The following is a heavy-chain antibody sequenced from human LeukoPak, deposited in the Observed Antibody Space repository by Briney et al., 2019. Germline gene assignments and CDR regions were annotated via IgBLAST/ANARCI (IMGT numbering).Heavy chain of an antibody. V-gene: IGHV4-59*01. D-gene: IGHD6-13*01. CDR2: IYYSGST. CDR3: ARVTGYRIEDYFDY. CDR1: GVSISSYY. Sequence: SETLSLTCTVSGVSISSYYWSWIRQPPGKGLEWIGYIYYSGSTNYNPSLKSRVTISVETSKNEFSLKLRSVTAADTAVYYCARVTGYRIEDYFDYWGQGTLVTVSS. J-gene: IGHJ4*02.